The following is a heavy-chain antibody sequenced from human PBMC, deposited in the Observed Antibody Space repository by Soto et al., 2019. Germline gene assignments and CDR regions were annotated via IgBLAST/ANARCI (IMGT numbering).Heavy chain of an antibody. CDR2: IVVGSGNT. V-gene: IGHV1-58*01. D-gene: IGHD4-17*01. CDR1: GFTFTSSA. CDR3: AADHGDYDYYYYGMDV. Sequence: SVKVSCKASGFTFTSSAVQWVRQARGQRLEWIGWIVVGSGNTNYAQKFQERVTITRDMSTSTAYMELSSLRSEDTAVYYSAADHGDYDYYYYGMDVWGQGTTVTVSS. J-gene: IGHJ6*02.